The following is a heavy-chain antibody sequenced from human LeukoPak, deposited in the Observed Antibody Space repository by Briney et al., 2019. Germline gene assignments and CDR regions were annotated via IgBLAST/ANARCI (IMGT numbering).Heavy chain of an antibody. CDR3: ARRVGATEGSLHFDY. Sequence: GGSLRLSCAASGFTFSSYAMHWVRQAPGKGLEGVAVISYDGSNKYYADSVKGRFTISRDNSKNTLYLQMNSLRAEDTAVYYCARRVGATEGSLHFDYWGQGTLVTVSS. CDR1: GFTFSSYA. D-gene: IGHD1-26*01. J-gene: IGHJ4*02. V-gene: IGHV3-30-3*01. CDR2: ISYDGSNK.